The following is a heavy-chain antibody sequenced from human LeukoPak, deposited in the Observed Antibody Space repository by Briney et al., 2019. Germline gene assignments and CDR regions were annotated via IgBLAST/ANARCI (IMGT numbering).Heavy chain of an antibody. D-gene: IGHD1-1*01. J-gene: IGHJ5*02. CDR3: ATSLDGNWFDP. V-gene: IGHV3-23*01. Sequence: QSGGSLRLSCAASGFTFNNHDMTWVRQGPGKGLEWVSRISDSGGATGYGDSVKGRFTISRDNSKNTVYLQMNSLRAEDTAVYYCATSLDGNWFDPWGQGTLVTVSS. CDR1: GFTFNNHD. CDR2: ISDSGGAT.